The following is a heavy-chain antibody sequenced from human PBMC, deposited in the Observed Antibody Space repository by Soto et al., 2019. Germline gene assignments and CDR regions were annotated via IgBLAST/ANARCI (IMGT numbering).Heavy chain of an antibody. CDR1: GFTFSSYG. CDR3: GGESGSNGWYGRRNWSDP. V-gene: IGHV3-30*03. D-gene: IGHD6-19*01. CDR2: ISYDGSNK. Sequence: QVQLVESGGGVVQPGRSLRLSCAASGFTFSSYGMHWVRQAPGKGLGWVAVISYDGSNKYYADSVKGLFTIARDNSKNTRYLQMNGLRAEETAVYYGGGESGSNGWYGRRNWSDPLGQGTLVIVSS. J-gene: IGHJ5*02.